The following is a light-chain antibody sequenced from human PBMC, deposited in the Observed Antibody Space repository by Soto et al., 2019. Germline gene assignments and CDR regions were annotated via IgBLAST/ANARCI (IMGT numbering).Light chain of an antibody. V-gene: IGKV1-5*01. CDR2: DAS. Sequence: DIQMTQSPSSLSASVGDRVTITCQASQDVKNYLNWYQQKPGKAPKLLIYDASSLESGVPSRFSGSGSGTEFTLTISSLQPDDFATYYCQQYNSYLTFGQGTKVDIK. J-gene: IGKJ1*01. CDR1: QDVKNY. CDR3: QQYNSYLT.